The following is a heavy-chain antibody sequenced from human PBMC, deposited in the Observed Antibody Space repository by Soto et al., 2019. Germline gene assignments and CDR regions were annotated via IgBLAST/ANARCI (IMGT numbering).Heavy chain of an antibody. J-gene: IGHJ4*02. V-gene: IGHV4-59*08. CDR2: IYYSGTT. CDR3: ARLGGSYAVPHFDY. Sequence: WTWIRQPPGKGLEWMGYIYYSGTTTNYNPSLKSRVTLSLETSKNQFSLKLSSVTAADTAVYYCARLGGSYAVPHFDYWGQGTLVTVSS. D-gene: IGHD1-26*01.